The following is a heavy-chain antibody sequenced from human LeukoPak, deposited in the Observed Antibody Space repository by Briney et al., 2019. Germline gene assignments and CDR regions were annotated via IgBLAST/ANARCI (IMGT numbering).Heavy chain of an antibody. Sequence: PGGSLRLSCAASGFTFSSYAMHWVRQAPGKGLEWVAVISYDGSNKYYADSVKGRFTISRDNSKNTLYLQMNSLRAEDTAVYYCATGPPYCGGDCYHDAFDIWGQGTMVTVSS. V-gene: IGHV3-30-3*01. CDR1: GFTFSSYA. J-gene: IGHJ3*02. CDR2: ISYDGSNK. D-gene: IGHD2-21*02. CDR3: ATGPPYCGGDCYHDAFDI.